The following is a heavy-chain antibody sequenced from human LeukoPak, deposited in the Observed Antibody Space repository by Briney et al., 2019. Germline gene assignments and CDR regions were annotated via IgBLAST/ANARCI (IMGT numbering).Heavy chain of an antibody. CDR1: GYSFTNYW. D-gene: IGHD3-22*01. Sequence: GESLKISCKGSGYSFTNYWIGWVRPMPGKGLEWMGIIYPGDSDTRYSPSFQGQVTISADKSIRTASLQWSSLKASDTAMYYCARLYSYDSNGPDYWGQGTLVTVSS. J-gene: IGHJ4*02. CDR2: IYPGDSDT. V-gene: IGHV5-51*01. CDR3: ARLYSYDSNGPDY.